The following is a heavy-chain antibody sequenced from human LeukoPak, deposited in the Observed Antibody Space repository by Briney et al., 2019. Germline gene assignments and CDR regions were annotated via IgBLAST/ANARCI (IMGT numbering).Heavy chain of an antibody. CDR2: IKQDGSEK. V-gene: IGHV3-7*01. J-gene: IGHJ4*02. CDR3: ARGSSSSPPTFDY. D-gene: IGHD6-6*01. Sequence: GGSLRLSCAAAGLTFSSYWMSWVRQAPGKGLEWVANIKQDGSEKYYVDSVKGRFTISRDNAKNSLYLQMNSLRAEDTAVYYCARGSSSSPPTFDYWGQGTLVTVSS. CDR1: GLTFSSYW.